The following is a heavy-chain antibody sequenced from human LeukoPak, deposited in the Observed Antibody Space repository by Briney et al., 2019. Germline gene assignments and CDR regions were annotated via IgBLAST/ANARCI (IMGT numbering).Heavy chain of an antibody. D-gene: IGHD1-26*01. CDR1: GFTFDDYA. CDR3: AKGSYSGSYRNYFDY. J-gene: IGHJ4*02. CDR2: ISWNSGSI. Sequence: GGSLRLSCAASGFTFDDYAMHWVRQAPGKGLEWVSGISWNSGSIGYADSVKGRFTIPRDNAKNSLYLQMNSLRAEDMALYYCAKGSYSGSYRNYFDYWGQGTLVTVSS. V-gene: IGHV3-9*03.